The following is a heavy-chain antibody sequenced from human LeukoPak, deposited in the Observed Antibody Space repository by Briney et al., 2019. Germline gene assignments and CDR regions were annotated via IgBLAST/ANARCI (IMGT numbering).Heavy chain of an antibody. V-gene: IGHV1-18*01. Sequence: ASVKVSCKASGYTFTSYGISWVRQAPGQGLEWMGWISAYNGNTNYAQKLQGRVTMTTDTSTSTAYMELRSLRSDDTAVYYCTRARLLRDAFDIWGQGTMVTVSS. J-gene: IGHJ3*02. CDR2: ISAYNGNT. CDR1: GYTFTSYG. D-gene: IGHD3-22*01. CDR3: TRARLLRDAFDI.